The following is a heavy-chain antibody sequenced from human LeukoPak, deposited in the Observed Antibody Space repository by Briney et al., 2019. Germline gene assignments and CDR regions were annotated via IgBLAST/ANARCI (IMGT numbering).Heavy chain of an antibody. J-gene: IGHJ4*02. D-gene: IGHD3-10*01. Sequence: PGRSLRLSCAASGFTFDDYAMHWVRQAPGKGLEWVSGTSWNSGSIGYADSVKGRFTISRDNAKNSLYLQMNSLRAEDTALYYCAPLGELIDYWGQGTLVTVSS. CDR3: APLGELIDY. V-gene: IGHV3-9*01. CDR1: GFTFDDYA. CDR2: TSWNSGSI.